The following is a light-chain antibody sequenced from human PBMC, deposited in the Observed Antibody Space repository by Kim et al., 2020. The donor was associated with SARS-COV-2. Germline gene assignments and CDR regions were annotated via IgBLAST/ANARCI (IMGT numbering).Light chain of an antibody. CDR2: GAS. CDR1: QSVSSSY. J-gene: IGKJ5*01. Sequence: EIVLTQSLGTLSLSTGERATRSCRASQSVSSSYLAWYQQKPGQAPRLLIYGASSRATGIPVRFSGSGSGTDFTLTISRLEHEDFAVYYCQQYGSSPFGQGTRREIK. V-gene: IGKV3-20*01. CDR3: QQYGSSP.